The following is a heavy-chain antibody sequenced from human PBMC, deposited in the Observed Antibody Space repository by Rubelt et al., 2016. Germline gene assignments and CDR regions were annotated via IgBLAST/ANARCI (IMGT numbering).Heavy chain of an antibody. CDR2: INQGGSSK. CDR1: GFTFSDYW. J-gene: IGHJ4*02. CDR3: ARDVIGKLEY. Sequence: EVQLVESGGGLVQPGGSLRLSCAASGFTFSDYWMAWVRQAPGKGLEWVANINQGGSSKNLLDSVKGRLTISRDNAKNLLFLQMNSLRVEDTAGYYCARDVIGKLEYWGQGTLVTVSS. D-gene: IGHD3-10*01. V-gene: IGHV3-7*03.